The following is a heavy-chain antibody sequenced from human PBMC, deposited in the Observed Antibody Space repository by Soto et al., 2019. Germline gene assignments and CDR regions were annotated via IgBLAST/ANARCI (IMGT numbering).Heavy chain of an antibody. CDR2: IIPIFGTA. Sequence: QVQLVQSGAEVKKPGSSVKVSCKASGGTFSSYAISWVRQAPGQGLEWMGGIIPIFGTANYAQKFQGRVTITADESTSTAYMELSSLRSEDTAVYYCATPLTSYSNDWYFDLWGRGTLVTVSS. J-gene: IGHJ2*01. CDR3: ATPLTSYSNDWYFDL. V-gene: IGHV1-69*01. D-gene: IGHD4-4*01. CDR1: GGTFSSYA.